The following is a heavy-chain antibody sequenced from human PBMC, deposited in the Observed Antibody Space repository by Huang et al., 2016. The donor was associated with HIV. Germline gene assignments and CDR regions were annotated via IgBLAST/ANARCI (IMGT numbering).Heavy chain of an antibody. V-gene: IGHV3-7*01. D-gene: IGHD2-8*01. CDR2: IRQDGSEK. CDR3: VTKASAMDV. J-gene: IGHJ6*02. CDR1: TVTFTAYW. Sequence: LVESGGGLVQPGGSLRLSCGGSTVTFTAYWLTWVRQPPGQGMECVASIRQDGSEKFYLDSVKGRFNISRDNGKKLLFLDMTSLPVDDTATYFCVTKASAMDVWGQGTTVIVSS.